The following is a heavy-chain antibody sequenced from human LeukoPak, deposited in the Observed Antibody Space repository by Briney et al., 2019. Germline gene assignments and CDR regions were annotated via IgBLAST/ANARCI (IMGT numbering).Heavy chain of an antibody. D-gene: IGHD3-9*01. CDR1: GGSISSGGYY. CDR3: AREAYYDILTGYYTWFDP. Sequence: SETLSLTCTVSGGSISSGGYYWSWIRQPPGKGLEWIGYIYHSGSTYYNPSLKSRVTISVDTSKNQFSLKLSSVTAADTAVYYCAREAYYDILTGYYTWFDPWGQGTLVTVSS. J-gene: IGHJ5*02. CDR2: IYHSGST. V-gene: IGHV4-30-2*01.